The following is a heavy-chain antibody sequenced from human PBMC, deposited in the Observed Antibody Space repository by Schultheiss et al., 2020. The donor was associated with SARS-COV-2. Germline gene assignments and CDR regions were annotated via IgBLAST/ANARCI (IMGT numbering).Heavy chain of an antibody. CDR3: ARGGRDFQH. CDR2: IKQDGSEK. J-gene: IGHJ1*01. Sequence: GESLKISCAASGFTFSSYWMSWVRQAPGKGLEWVANIKQDGSEKYYVDSVKGRFTISRDNAKNSLYLQMNSLRAEDTAVYYCARGGRDFQHWGQGTLVTVSS. V-gene: IGHV3-7*02. CDR1: GFTFSSYW. D-gene: IGHD1-26*01.